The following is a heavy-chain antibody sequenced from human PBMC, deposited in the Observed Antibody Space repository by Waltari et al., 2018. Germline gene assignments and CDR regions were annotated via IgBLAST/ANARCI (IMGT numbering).Heavy chain of an antibody. Sequence: GQGLEWMGWISAYNGNTNYAQKLQGRVTMTTDTSTSTAYMELRSLRSDDTAVYYCARLNDNNWNLSRLDYWGQGTLVTVSS. J-gene: IGHJ4*02. V-gene: IGHV1-18*01. D-gene: IGHD1-1*01. CDR3: ARLNDNNWNLSRLDY. CDR2: ISAYNGNT.